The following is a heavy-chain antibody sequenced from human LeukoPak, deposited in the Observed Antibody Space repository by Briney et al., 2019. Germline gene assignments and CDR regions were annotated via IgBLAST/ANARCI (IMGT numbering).Heavy chain of an antibody. J-gene: IGHJ4*02. D-gene: IGHD1-26*01. Sequence: PGGSLRLSCAASGFTFSNHWMHWVRQAPGKGLVWVSHINSDGSGTTYADSAKGRFTVSRDNAKNTLYLQMSSLRAEDTAVYYCARGSYPQVGTDYWGQGTLVTVSS. CDR1: GFTFSNHW. CDR3: ARGSYPQVGTDY. CDR2: INSDGSGT. V-gene: IGHV3-74*01.